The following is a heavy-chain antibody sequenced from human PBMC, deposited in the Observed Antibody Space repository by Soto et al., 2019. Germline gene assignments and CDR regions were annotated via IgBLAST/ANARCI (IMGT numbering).Heavy chain of an antibody. Sequence: ASETLSLTCTVSGGSISGRCWSWVRQSPGKGLEWIGYFCCTGSTNYNPSLKSRVTISVDRSKTQCSLKLTSVTAADTAVYYCAKSHYDSSGYYIIDHWGQGTLVTVSS. D-gene: IGHD3-22*01. V-gene: IGHV4-59*01. CDR2: FCCTGST. CDR3: AKSHYDSSGYYIIDH. CDR1: GGSISGRC. J-gene: IGHJ5*02.